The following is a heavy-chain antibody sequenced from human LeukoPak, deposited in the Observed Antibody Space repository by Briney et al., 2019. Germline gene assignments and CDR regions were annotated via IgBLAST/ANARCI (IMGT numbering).Heavy chain of an antibody. CDR1: GFTVSSNY. CDR3: AKFRGSLA. J-gene: IGHJ5*02. D-gene: IGHD1-26*01. V-gene: IGHV3-23*01. Sequence: GGSLRLSCAASGFTVSSNYMSWVRQAPGKGLEWVSDINGSGGSTYYADSVKGRFTISRDNSKNTLYLQMNSLRAEDTAVYYCAKFRGSLAWGQGTLVTVSS. CDR2: INGSGGST.